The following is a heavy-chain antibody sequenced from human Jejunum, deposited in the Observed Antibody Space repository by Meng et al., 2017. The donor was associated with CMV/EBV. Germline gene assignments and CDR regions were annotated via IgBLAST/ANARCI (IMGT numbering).Heavy chain of an antibody. CDR1: GFTLSSSS. Sequence: AASGFTLSSSSINWVRQVPGKGPVWVSRVIPDGSSTGYADAVKGRFTISRDNAKNTLYLQMNSLRVEDTAVYYCVSYNWGLPFDRWGQGTLVTVSS. D-gene: IGHD3-16*01. J-gene: IGHJ4*02. V-gene: IGHV3-74*01. CDR3: VSYNWGLPFDR. CDR2: VIPDGSST.